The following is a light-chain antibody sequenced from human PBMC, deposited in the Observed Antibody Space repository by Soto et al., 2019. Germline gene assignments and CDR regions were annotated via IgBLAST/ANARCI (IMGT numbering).Light chain of an antibody. V-gene: IGKV3-20*01. Sequence: EIVLTQSPGTLSLSPGERATLSCRASQSVSSSYLAWYQQKPGQAPRLLIYGASSRATGIPDRFSGSGSGTDFTLTIRRLEPEDFAVYYCQQYGRSITFGQGTRVDIK. CDR2: GAS. CDR3: QQYGRSIT. CDR1: QSVSSSY. J-gene: IGKJ5*01.